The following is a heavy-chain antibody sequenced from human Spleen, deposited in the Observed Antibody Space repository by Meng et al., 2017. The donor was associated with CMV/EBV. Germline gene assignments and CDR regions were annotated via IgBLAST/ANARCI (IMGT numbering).Heavy chain of an antibody. CDR1: GGSISSSSYY. J-gene: IGHJ6*02. CDR2: IYYSGST. Sequence: SETLSLTCTVSGGSISSSSYYWGWIRQPPGKGLEWIGSIYYSGSTYYNPSLKSRVTISVDTSKNQFSLKLSSVTAADTAVYYCARVGGSSPSGYGMDVWGQGTTVTVSS. D-gene: IGHD1-26*01. CDR3: ARVGGSSPSGYGMDV. V-gene: IGHV4-39*07.